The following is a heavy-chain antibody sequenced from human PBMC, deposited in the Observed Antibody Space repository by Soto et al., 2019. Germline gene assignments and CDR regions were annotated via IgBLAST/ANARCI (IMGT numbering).Heavy chain of an antibody. CDR3: AINLVGYCSGGSCPHDAFDI. D-gene: IGHD2-15*01. CDR1: GGSISSGGYY. V-gene: IGHV4-31*03. Sequence: PSETLSLTCTVSGGSISSGGYYWSWIRQHPGKGLEWIGYIYYSGSTYYNPSLKSRVTISVDTSKNQFSLKLSSVTAADTAVYYCAINLVGYCSGGSCPHDAFDIWGQGTMVT. J-gene: IGHJ3*02. CDR2: IYYSGST.